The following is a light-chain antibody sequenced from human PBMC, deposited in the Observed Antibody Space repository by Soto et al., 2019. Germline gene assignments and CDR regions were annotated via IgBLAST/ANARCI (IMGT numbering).Light chain of an antibody. V-gene: IGLV2-8*01. J-gene: IGLJ1*01. Sequence: QSVLTQPPSASGSPGQSVTISCTGTPSDVGGYLSVSWYQQHPGKAPKLIIFEVSRRPSGVPDRFSASKSGSTASLTVSGLQAEDEAEYYCSSYAGFNNYLFGSGTKVTVL. CDR3: SSYAGFNNYL. CDR1: PSDVGGYLS. CDR2: EVS.